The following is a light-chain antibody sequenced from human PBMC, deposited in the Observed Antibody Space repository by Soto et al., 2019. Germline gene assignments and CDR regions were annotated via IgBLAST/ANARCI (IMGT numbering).Light chain of an antibody. Sequence: DIQMTQSPSSLSASVGDRVTITCRASQSISSYLNWYQQKPGKAPKLLIYAASSLQSGVPSRFSGSGSGTEFTLTISSMRPEDCATYYCQQSYSTPPGYTFGQGTKLEIK. CDR3: QQSYSTPPGYT. CDR1: QSISSY. V-gene: IGKV1-39*01. CDR2: AAS. J-gene: IGKJ2*01.